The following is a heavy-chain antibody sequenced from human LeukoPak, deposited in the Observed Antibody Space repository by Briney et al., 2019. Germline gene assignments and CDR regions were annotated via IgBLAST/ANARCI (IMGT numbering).Heavy chain of an antibody. CDR2: ISGSGGST. V-gene: IGHV3-23*01. CDR3: AKVVVGGSGCFDY. Sequence: AGGSLRLSCAASGFTFSSYAMSWVRQAPGKGLEWGSAISGSGGSTYYADSVKGRFTISRDNSKNTPYLQMNSLRAEDTAVYYCAKVVVGGSGCFDYWGQGTLVTVSS. D-gene: IGHD3-22*01. J-gene: IGHJ4*02. CDR1: GFTFSSYA.